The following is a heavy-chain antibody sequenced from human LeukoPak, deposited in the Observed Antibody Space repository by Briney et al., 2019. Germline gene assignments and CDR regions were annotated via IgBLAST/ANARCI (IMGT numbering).Heavy chain of an antibody. D-gene: IGHD3-22*01. Sequence: PSGGSLRLSCAASGFTVSSNYMSWVRQAPGKGLEWVSAVTGSGSSTYYADSVKGRFAISRDNSKNTLYLQMNSLRAEDTAVYYCAKADNSGYYYVYWGQGTLVTVSS. CDR2: VTGSGSST. J-gene: IGHJ4*02. V-gene: IGHV3-23*01. CDR1: GFTVSSNY. CDR3: AKADNSGYYYVY.